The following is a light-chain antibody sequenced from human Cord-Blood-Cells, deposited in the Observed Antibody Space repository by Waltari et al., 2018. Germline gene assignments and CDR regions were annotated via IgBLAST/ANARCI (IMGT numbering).Light chain of an antibody. Sequence: QSALTQPASVSGSPGQSITISCTGTSSDGGGYNYFPWYQQHPGKAPKLMIYDVSNRPAGVSNRFSVSKSGNTASLTISGLQAEDEADYYCSSYTSSSTWVFGGGTKLTVL. V-gene: IGLV2-14*01. CDR1: SSDGGGYNY. CDR3: SSYTSSSTWV. CDR2: DVS. J-gene: IGLJ3*02.